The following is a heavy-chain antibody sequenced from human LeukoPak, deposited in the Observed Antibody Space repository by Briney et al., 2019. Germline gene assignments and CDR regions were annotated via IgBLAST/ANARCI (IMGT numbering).Heavy chain of an antibody. V-gene: IGHV3-7*01. Sequence: PGGSLRLSCVGSGFSFRSHRVNWVRQSPGKGLEWVANIKPDGSDKYYVDSARGRFTVSRDNAKNSAFLQMNSLRAEDTAIYYCATICAQTFDIWGQGTLVSVSS. D-gene: IGHD2-21*01. CDR1: GFSFRSHR. J-gene: IGHJ3*02. CDR3: ATICAQTFDI. CDR2: IKPDGSDK.